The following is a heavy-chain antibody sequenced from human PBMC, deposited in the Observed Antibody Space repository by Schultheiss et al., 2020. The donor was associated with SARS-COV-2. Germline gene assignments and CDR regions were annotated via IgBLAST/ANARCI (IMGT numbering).Heavy chain of an antibody. J-gene: IGHJ6*02. Sequence: GGSLRLSCAASGFTFSNAWMNWVRQAPGKGLEWVGRIKSKTDGGTTDYAAPVKGRFTISRDDSKNTLYLQMNSLRAEDTALYYCTTGATYGSGSYYYYYYGMDVWGQGTTVTVSS. D-gene: IGHD3-10*01. V-gene: IGHV3-15*07. CDR1: GFTFSNAW. CDR3: TTGATYGSGSYYYYYYGMDV. CDR2: IKSKTDGGTT.